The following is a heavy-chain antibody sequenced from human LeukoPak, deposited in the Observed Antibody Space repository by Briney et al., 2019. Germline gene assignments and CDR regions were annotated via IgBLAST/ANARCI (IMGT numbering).Heavy chain of an antibody. J-gene: IGHJ5*02. D-gene: IGHD3-10*01. CDR1: GGTFSSYA. V-gene: IGHV1-69*05. CDR2: IIPIFGTA. Sequence: SVKVSCKASGGTFSSYAISWVRQAPGQGLEWMGGIIPIFGTANYAQKFQGRVTITTNESTSTAYMELSSLRSEDTAVYYCARVRGTYDRNWFDPWGQGTLVTVSS. CDR3: ARVRGTYDRNWFDP.